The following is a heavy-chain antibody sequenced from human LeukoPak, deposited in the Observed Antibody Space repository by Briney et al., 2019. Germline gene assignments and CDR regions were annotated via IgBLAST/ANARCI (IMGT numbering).Heavy chain of an antibody. CDR3: ARDAMVSRPKFYFDY. D-gene: IGHD5-18*01. CDR2: ISSSSSYI. Sequence: GGSLRLSCAASGFTFSSYSMNWVRQAPGKGLEWVSSISSSSSYIYYADSVKGRFTISRDNAKNSLYLQMNSLRAEDTAVYYCARDAMVSRPKFYFDYWGQGTLVTVSS. V-gene: IGHV3-21*04. CDR1: GFTFSSYS. J-gene: IGHJ4*02.